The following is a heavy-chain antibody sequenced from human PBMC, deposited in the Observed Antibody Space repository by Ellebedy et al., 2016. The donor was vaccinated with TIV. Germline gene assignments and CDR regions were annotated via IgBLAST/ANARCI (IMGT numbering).Heavy chain of an antibody. CDR2: IYSGDSNT. V-gene: IGHV5-51*01. CDR3: ARHHYDTSGFYYVSPDY. Sequence: GESLKISCKGSGYNFTKYWIGWVRQMPGKGLEWMGIIYSGDSNTRYSPSFLGQVTISAVKSISTAYLQWSGLKASDTAVYYCARHHYDTSGFYYVSPDYWGQGTLVTVSS. D-gene: IGHD3-22*01. J-gene: IGHJ4*02. CDR1: GYNFTKYW.